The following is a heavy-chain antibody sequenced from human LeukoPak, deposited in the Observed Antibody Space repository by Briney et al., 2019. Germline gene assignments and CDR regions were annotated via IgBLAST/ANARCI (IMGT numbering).Heavy chain of an antibody. CDR3: ARDPSGSYHGYYYYYMDV. V-gene: IGHV3-33*01. CDR1: GFTFSSYG. Sequence: GGSLRLSCAASGFTFSSYGMHWVRQAPGKGLEWVAVIWYDGSNKYYADSVKGRFTIPRDNSKNTLYLQMNSLRAEDTAVYYCARDPSGSYHGYYYYYMDVWGKGTTVTVSS. CDR2: IWYDGSNK. D-gene: IGHD1-26*01. J-gene: IGHJ6*03.